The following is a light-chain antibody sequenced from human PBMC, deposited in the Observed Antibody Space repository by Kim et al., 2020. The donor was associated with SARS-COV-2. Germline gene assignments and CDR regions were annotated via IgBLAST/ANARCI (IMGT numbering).Light chain of an antibody. CDR1: QSIGGW. V-gene: IGKV1-5*01. Sequence: SVGAHVTITCRASQSIGGWLAWYQQKPGKEPKLLLYDASSVESGVPSRISVSGSGTEFTLTISSLQPDDSATYYCQHHSTYPITFGHGTRLEIK. J-gene: IGKJ5*01. CDR3: QHHSTYPIT. CDR2: DAS.